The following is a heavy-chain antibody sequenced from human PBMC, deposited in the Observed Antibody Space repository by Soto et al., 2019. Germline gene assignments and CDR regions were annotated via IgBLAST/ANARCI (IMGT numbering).Heavy chain of an antibody. Sequence: ASVKVSCKASGYTFTSYDINWVRQATGQGLEWMGWMNPNSGNTGYAQKFQGRVTMTRNTSISTAYMELSSLRSEDTAVYYCARVAVRGVSYYYYYMDVWGKGTTVTVSS. CDR3: ARVAVRGVSYYYYYMDV. CDR1: GYTFTSYD. CDR2: MNPNSGNT. V-gene: IGHV1-8*01. D-gene: IGHD3-10*01. J-gene: IGHJ6*03.